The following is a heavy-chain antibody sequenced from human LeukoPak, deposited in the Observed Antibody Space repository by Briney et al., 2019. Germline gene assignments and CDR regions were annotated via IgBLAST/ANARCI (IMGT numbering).Heavy chain of an antibody. CDR3: AKWQRTGNWYFDL. D-gene: IGHD1-1*01. Sequence: GGSLRLSCAASGFTFSTYAMSWVRQAPGKGLEWVSGISGSGVNTYYADSVKGRFTISRDNSKNTLDLRMNSLRVEDTAVYYCAKWQRTGNWYFDLWGRGTLVTVSS. CDR1: GFTFSTYA. CDR2: ISGSGVNT. V-gene: IGHV3-23*01. J-gene: IGHJ2*01.